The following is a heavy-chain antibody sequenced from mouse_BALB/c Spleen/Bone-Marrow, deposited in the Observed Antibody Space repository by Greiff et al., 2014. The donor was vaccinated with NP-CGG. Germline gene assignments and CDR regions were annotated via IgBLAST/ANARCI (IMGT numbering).Heavy chain of an antibody. CDR2: INNGSSYT. J-gene: IGHJ4*01. D-gene: IGHD2-3*01. CDR1: GFTFSSYG. Sequence: EVMLVESGGDLVKPGGSLKLSCAASGFTFSSYGMSWVRQTPVKRLEWVATINNGSSYTFYPDSVKGRFTISRDNAKNTLYLQMSSLKSEDTAMYYCARRRDGPYAMDYWGQGTSVTVSS. V-gene: IGHV5-6*01. CDR3: ARRRDGPYAMDY.